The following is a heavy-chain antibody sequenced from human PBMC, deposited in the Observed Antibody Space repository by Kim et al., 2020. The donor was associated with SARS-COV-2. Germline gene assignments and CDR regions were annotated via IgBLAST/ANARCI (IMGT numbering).Heavy chain of an antibody. CDR2: ISSNGGST. V-gene: IGHV3-64*02. CDR3: ARDSAVAGIDY. CDR1: GFTFGSFA. Sequence: GGSLRLSCAASGFTFGSFAMHWVRQAPGKGLEYVSGISSNGGSTYYADSVMGRFTISRDNSKNTLYLQMGSLRAEDMAVYYCARDSAVAGIDYWGQGTLVTVSS. J-gene: IGHJ4*02. D-gene: IGHD6-19*01.